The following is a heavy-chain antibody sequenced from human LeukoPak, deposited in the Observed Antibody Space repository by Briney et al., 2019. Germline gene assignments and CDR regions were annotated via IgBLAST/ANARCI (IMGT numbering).Heavy chain of an antibody. CDR1: GGSISSSNW. CDR3: ARYSSSWNFDY. Sequence: SETLSLTCAVSGGSISSSNWWSWVRPPPGKGLEWIGSIYHSGTTYYNPSLKSRVTISVHTSKNQFSLKLSSVTAADTAVYYCARYSSSWNFDYWGQGTLVTVSS. CDR2: IYHSGTT. D-gene: IGHD6-13*01. V-gene: IGHV4-4*02. J-gene: IGHJ4*02.